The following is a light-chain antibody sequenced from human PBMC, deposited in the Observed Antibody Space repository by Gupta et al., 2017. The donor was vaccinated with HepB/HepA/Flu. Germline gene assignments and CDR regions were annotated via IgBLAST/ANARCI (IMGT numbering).Light chain of an antibody. J-gene: IGLJ2*01. V-gene: IGLV4-69*01. Sequence: QLLLTQSPSASASLGASVRLTCTLNSGHSNYAIAWHQQHPQNGPRFLMKVNSDGTHNLGDGIPDRFSGSSSGAERYLSISSLQSDDEADYYCQTWGTYIVFGGGTKLTVL. CDR3: QTWGTYIV. CDR2: VNSDGTH. CDR1: SGHSNYA.